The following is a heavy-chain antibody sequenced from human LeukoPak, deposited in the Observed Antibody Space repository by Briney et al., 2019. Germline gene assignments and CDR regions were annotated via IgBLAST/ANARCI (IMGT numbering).Heavy chain of an antibody. CDR2: IHHSGST. CDR1: GGSIISGGYS. V-gene: IGHV4-30-2*01. Sequence: TLSLTCAVSGGSIISGGYSWSWIRQPPGKGLEWIGYIHHSGSTYYNPSLKSRVTISVDRSKNQFSLKLSSVTAADTAVYYCARGGKLTIFGVWGQGTLVTVSS. J-gene: IGHJ4*02. D-gene: IGHD3-3*01. CDR3: ARGGKLTIFGV.